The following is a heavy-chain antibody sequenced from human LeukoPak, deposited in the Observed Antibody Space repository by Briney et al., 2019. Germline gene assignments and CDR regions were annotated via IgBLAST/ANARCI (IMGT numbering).Heavy chain of an antibody. Sequence: PSQTLSLTCTVSGGSISSGSYCWSWIRQPAGKGMEWIGHIHTSGSTNYNPSLKSRATISVDTSKNQFSLKLSSVTAADTAVYYCARVASFRWDLVGATAHYFDYWGQGTLVTVSS. CDR3: ARVASFRWDLVGATAHYFDY. J-gene: IGHJ4*02. CDR2: IHTSGST. V-gene: IGHV4-61*09. CDR1: GGSISSGSYC. D-gene: IGHD1-26*01.